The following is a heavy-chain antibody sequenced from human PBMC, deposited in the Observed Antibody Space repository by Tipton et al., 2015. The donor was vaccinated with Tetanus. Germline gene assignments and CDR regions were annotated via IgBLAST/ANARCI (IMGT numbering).Heavy chain of an antibody. CDR3: ARERFVGWLGPLDC. V-gene: IGHV3-33*01. J-gene: IGHJ4*02. D-gene: IGHD3-3*01. CDR1: GFTFSTHG. Sequence: SLRLSCAASGFTFSTHGMHWVRQAPGKGLEWVALVWYDGTRKYYTESVEGRFTISRDNSKNTLYLQMDSLRVGDTATYFCARERFVGWLGPLDCRGQGTLVTVSS. CDR2: VWYDGTRK.